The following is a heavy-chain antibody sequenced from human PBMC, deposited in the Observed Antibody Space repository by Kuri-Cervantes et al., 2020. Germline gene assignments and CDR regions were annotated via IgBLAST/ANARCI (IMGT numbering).Heavy chain of an antibody. V-gene: IGHV3-30*02. D-gene: IGHD6-6*01. CDR3: ARVGSPNWFDP. Sequence: GGSLRLSCAASGFTFKTYGMHWVRPAPGKGLEWVTFIRCDGNNEYYADSVKGRFTIPRDNSKNTLYLQMNSLRAEDTAVYYCARVGSPNWFDPWGQGTLVTVSS. CDR2: IRCDGNNE. CDR1: GFTFKTYG. J-gene: IGHJ5*02.